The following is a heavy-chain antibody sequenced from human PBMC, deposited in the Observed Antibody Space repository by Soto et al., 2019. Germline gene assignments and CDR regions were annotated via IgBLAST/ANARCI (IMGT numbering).Heavy chain of an antibody. D-gene: IGHD2-2*01. CDR1: GGSISSSS. Sequence: SETLSLTCTVSGGSISSSSWSWIRQPPGRGLEWIGYIYNNGRTDYNPSLKSRVTISVDTSKNHFSLKLSSVTPADTAVYYCARARFCTSTSCYHYFDFWGQGALVTVSS. V-gene: IGHV4-59*01. CDR3: ARARFCTSTSCYHYFDF. CDR2: IYNNGRT. J-gene: IGHJ4*02.